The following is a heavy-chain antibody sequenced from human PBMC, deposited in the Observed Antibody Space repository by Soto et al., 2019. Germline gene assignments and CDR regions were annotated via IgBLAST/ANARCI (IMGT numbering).Heavy chain of an antibody. D-gene: IGHD1-1*01. J-gene: IGHJ5*02. V-gene: IGHV4-4*07. CDR2: IYATGTT. Sequence: SETLSLTCTVSGASISGFYWSSIRKSAGKGLEWLGRIYATGTTDYNPSLKSRVMMSVDTSKKQFSLKLRSVTAADTAVYYCVRDGTKTLRDWFDPWGQGISVTVSS. CDR1: GASISGFY. CDR3: VRDGTKTLRDWFDP.